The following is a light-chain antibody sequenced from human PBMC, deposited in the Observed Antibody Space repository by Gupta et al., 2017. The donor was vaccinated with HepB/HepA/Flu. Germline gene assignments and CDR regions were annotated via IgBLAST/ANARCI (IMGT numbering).Light chain of an antibody. CDR2: GTS. CDR1: QSVSNSY. CDR3: HLDGDSPST. J-gene: IGKJ1*01. Sequence: EIVLTQSPDTLSLSPGERVTLSCRASQSVSNSYLAWYQHKPGQAPRLLIYGTSIRATGIPDRFSGSGSGTDFTLSISRLEPEDFAVYFCHLDGDSPSTFGQGTKVEIK. V-gene: IGKV3-20*01.